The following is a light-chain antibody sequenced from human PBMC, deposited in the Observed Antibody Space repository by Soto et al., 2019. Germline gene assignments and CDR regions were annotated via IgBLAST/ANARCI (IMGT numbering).Light chain of an antibody. V-gene: IGKV3-15*01. CDR2: GAS. CDR1: QSVSSN. J-gene: IGKJ4*01. Sequence: EIVMTQSPATLSVSPGERATLSCRASQSVSSNLAWYQQKPGQAPRLLIYGASTRATGIPARFSGSGSGTEFTLTISNLQSEDFVVYYCQQYNNWPLLTFGGGTKVDI. CDR3: QQYNNWPLLT.